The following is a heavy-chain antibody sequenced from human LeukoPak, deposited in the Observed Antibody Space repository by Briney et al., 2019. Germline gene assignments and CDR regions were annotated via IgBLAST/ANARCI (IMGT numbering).Heavy chain of an antibody. V-gene: IGHV3-23*01. D-gene: IGHD1-26*01. CDR3: AKDRGSAEYFDF. CDR1: GFTFSSYA. Sequence: GGSLRLSCAASGFTFSSYAMSWVRQAPGKGLEWVSTISGSGGGTYYADSVKGRFTISRDNSKNTLYLQMNSLRAEDTAVYYCAKDRGSAEYFDFWGQGTLVTVSS. CDR2: ISGSGGGT. J-gene: IGHJ4*02.